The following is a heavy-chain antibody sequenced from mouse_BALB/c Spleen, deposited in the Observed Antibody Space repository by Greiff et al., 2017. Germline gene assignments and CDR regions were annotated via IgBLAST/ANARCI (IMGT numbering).Heavy chain of an antibody. V-gene: IGHV3-2*02. CDR1: GYSISSDYA. D-gene: IGHD2-14*01. Sequence: EVQLQQSGPGLVKPSQSLSLTCTVTGYSISSDYAWNWIRQFPGNKLEWMGYISYSGSTSYNPSLKSRISITRDTSKNQFFLQLNSVTTEDTATYYCARMERYDAVDYWGQGTSVTVSS. J-gene: IGHJ4*01. CDR2: ISYSGST. CDR3: ARMERYDAVDY.